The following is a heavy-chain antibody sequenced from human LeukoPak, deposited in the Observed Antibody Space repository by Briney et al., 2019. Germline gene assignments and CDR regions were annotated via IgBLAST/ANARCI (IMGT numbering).Heavy chain of an antibody. CDR2: IDWDDDK. D-gene: IGHD4-17*01. CDR3: ARAFPTVTTFDY. J-gene: IGHJ4*02. Sequence: ESGPTLVNPTQTLTLTCTFSGFSLGTSGMCVSWIRQPPGKALEWLARIDWDDDKYYSTSLQARLTISKDTCKNQVVLTMTNMDPVDTATYYCARAFPTVTTFDYWGQGTLVTVSS. CDR1: GFSLGTSGMC. V-gene: IGHV2-70*11.